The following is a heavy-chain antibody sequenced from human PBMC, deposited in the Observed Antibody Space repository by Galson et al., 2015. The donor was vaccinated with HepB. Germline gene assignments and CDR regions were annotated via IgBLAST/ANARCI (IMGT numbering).Heavy chain of an antibody. J-gene: IGHJ3*02. Sequence: QSGAEVKKPGESLKISCKGSGYSFTSYWIGWVRQMPGKGLEWMGIIYPGDSDTRYSPSFQGQVTISADKSISTAYLQWSSLKASDTAMYYCASSQIYGYSSSWNDAFDIWGQGTMVTVSS. CDR2: IYPGDSDT. CDR1: GYSFTSYW. V-gene: IGHV5-51*01. CDR3: ASSQIYGYSSSWNDAFDI. D-gene: IGHD6-13*01.